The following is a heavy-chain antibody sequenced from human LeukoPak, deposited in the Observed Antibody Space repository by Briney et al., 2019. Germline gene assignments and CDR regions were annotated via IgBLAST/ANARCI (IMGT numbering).Heavy chain of an antibody. CDR2: IGGDGDST. Sequence: GGSLRLSCAASGFTFSDYTMNWVRQAPGKGLEFVSAIGGDGDSTFYADSMMGRFSISRDNSKNTLYLQMSSLRPEDTAVYYCVKDFAYGYGYGPFDNWGQGTLVTVSS. CDR1: GFTFSDYT. J-gene: IGHJ4*02. CDR3: VKDFAYGYGYGPFDN. V-gene: IGHV3-64D*09. D-gene: IGHD5-18*01.